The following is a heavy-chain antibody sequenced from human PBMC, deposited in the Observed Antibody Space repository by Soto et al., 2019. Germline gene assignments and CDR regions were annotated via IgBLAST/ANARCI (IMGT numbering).Heavy chain of an antibody. CDR1: GGSISSCDYY. CDR2: IYYSGST. Sequence: SETLSLTCTVSGGSISSCDYYWSWIRQPPGKGLEWIGYIYYSGSTYYNPSLKSRVTISVYTAKNQFSLKLSSVTAADTAVYHCAGVESGSTGVLFDSCRRGPLVRVSS. J-gene: IGHJ4*02. V-gene: IGHV4-30-4*01. CDR3: AGVESGSTGVLFDS. D-gene: IGHD2-8*01.